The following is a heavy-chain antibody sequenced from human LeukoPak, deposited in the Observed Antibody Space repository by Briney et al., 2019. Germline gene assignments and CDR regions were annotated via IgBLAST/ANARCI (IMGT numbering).Heavy chain of an antibody. Sequence: PGGSLRLSCAASGFTFSSYDMHWVRQATGKGLEWVSAIGTAGDTYYPGSVKGRFTISRENAKNSLYLQMNSLRAGDTAVYYCARALGYWYLDLWGRGTLVTVSS. V-gene: IGHV3-13*04. CDR1: GFTFSSYD. J-gene: IGHJ2*01. CDR2: IGTAGDT. CDR3: ARALGYWYLDL.